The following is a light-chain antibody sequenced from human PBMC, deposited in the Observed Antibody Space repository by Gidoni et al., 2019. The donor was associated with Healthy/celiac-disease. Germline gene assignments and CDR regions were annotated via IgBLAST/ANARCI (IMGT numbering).Light chain of an antibody. Sequence: DMEMSQSPSSLSASVGDRVTITCRASQSISSYLNWYQQKPGKPPKLLIYAASSLQSGVPSRFSGSGSGTDFTLTISSLQPEDSATYSCQQSYSTPRTFGQGTKVESK. V-gene: IGKV1-39*01. CDR2: AAS. CDR1: QSISSY. J-gene: IGKJ1*01. CDR3: QQSYSTPRT.